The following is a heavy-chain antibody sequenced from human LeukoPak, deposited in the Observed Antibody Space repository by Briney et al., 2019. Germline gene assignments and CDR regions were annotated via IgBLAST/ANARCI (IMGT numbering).Heavy chain of an antibody. CDR3: ARGLGYCSGGSCYDRDRVFDY. D-gene: IGHD2-15*01. Sequence: PGGSLRLSCAASGFTFSSYAMHWVRQAPGKGLEWVAVISYDGSNKYYADSVKGRFTISRDNSKNALYLQMNSLRAEDTAVYYCARGLGYCSGGSCYDRDRVFDYWGQGTLVTVSS. J-gene: IGHJ4*02. CDR2: ISYDGSNK. V-gene: IGHV3-30*04. CDR1: GFTFSSYA.